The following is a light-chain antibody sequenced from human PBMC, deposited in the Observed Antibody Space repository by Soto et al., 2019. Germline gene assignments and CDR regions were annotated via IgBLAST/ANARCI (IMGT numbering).Light chain of an antibody. Sequence: EIVMTQSPATLSVSPGERATLSCRASQSVSSNLAWYQQKPGQAPRLLIYGASIRATGIPARFSGSGSGTEFTLTISSLQSEDFAVYYCQQYNNWPPLTFGGVTKVEIK. J-gene: IGKJ4*01. CDR3: QQYNNWPPLT. CDR1: QSVSSN. V-gene: IGKV3D-15*01. CDR2: GAS.